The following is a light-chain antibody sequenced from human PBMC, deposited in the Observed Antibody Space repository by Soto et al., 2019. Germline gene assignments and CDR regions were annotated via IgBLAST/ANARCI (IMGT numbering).Light chain of an antibody. CDR2: DAS. Sequence: IQIAQSPSTLSAAVGDTVTFTCRASQSISSWLAWYQQKPGKAPKLLIYDASSLESGVPSRFSGSGSGTEFTLTISSLQPDDFATYYCQQYNSYWTFGQGTKVDIK. CDR3: QQYNSYWT. V-gene: IGKV1-5*01. J-gene: IGKJ1*01. CDR1: QSISSW.